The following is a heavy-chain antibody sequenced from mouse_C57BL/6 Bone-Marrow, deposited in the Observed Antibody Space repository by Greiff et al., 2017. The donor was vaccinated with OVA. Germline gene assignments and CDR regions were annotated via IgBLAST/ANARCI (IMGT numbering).Heavy chain of an antibody. Sequence: VQLQQSGAELARPGASVKLSCKASGYTFTSYGISWVKQRTGQGLEWIGEIYPRSGNTYYNEKFKGKATLTADKSSSTAYMELRSLTAEDSAVCCCARVTTVVGGFDYWGQGTTLTVSS. D-gene: IGHD1-1*01. J-gene: IGHJ2*01. CDR3: ARVTTVVGGFDY. CDR2: IYPRSGNT. V-gene: IGHV1-81*01. CDR1: GYTFTSYG.